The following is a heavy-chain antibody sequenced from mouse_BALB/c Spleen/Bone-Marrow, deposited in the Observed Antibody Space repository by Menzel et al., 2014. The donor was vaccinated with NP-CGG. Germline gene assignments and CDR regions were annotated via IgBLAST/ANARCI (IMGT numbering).Heavy chain of an antibody. V-gene: IGHV5-6*02. Sequence: EVKLEESGGDLVKPGGSLKLSCAASGFTFSNYGMSWVRPTPDKRLEWVATISSGGSYTYYPDSVKGRFTISRDNAKNTLYLQMSSLKSEDTAMYYCARRDGGPMDYWGQGTSVTVSS. CDR1: GFTFSNYG. CDR3: ARRDGGPMDY. CDR2: ISSGGSYT. D-gene: IGHD2-3*01. J-gene: IGHJ4*01.